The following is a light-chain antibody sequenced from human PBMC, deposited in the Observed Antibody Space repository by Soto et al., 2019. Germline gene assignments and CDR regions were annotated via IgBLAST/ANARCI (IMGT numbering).Light chain of an antibody. CDR1: SSDVGGYNY. CDR2: EVS. J-gene: IGLJ1*01. V-gene: IGLV2-8*02. Sequence: SAVRRARSASRSRGPPYHIYCTGTSSDVGGYNYVSWYQQHPGKAPKLMIYEVSKRPSGVPDRFSGSKSGNTASLTVSGLQAEDEADYYCSSYAGSNNYVFGTGTKVTVL. CDR3: SSYAGSNNYV.